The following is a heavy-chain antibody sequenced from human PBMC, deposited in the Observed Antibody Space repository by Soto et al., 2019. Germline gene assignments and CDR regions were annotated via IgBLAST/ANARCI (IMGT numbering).Heavy chain of an antibody. CDR3: ARTVLGPDLLADSFVDYYYYMDV. Sequence: SETLCLTCTVYGSSISNFSCGWIWLPPGKGLEWLGYVYYTGSTSYNPSLKRRVTFSADSSRGQFSLRLNSVTAADTAVYYCARTVLGPDLLADSFVDYYYYMDVWGQGTTVTVS. D-gene: IGHD3-9*01. V-gene: IGHV4-59*08. CDR2: VYYTGST. J-gene: IGHJ6*03. CDR1: GSSISNFS.